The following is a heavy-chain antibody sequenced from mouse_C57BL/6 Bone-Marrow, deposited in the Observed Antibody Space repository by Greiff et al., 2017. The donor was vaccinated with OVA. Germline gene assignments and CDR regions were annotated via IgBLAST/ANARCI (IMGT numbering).Heavy chain of an antibody. CDR2: ISDGGSYT. V-gene: IGHV5-4*03. J-gene: IGHJ3*01. CDR3: ARGIYYDYDGEFAY. Sequence: EVKLVESGGGLVKPGGSLKLSCAASGFTFSSYAMSWVRQTPEKRLEWVATISDGGSYTYYPDNVKGRFTISRDHAKNNLYLQMSHLKSEDTAMYYCARGIYYDYDGEFAYWGQGTLVTVSA. CDR1: GFTFSSYA. D-gene: IGHD2-4*01.